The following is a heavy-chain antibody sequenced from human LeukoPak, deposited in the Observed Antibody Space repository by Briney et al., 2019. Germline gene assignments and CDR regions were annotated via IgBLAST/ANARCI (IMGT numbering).Heavy chain of an antibody. CDR3: AREGIAARPLGY. CDR2: ISYDGSNK. D-gene: IGHD6-6*01. Sequence: GGSLRLSCAASGFTFSSYAMHRVRQAPGKALEWVAVISYDGSNKYYADSVKGRFTISRDNSKNTLYLQMNSLRAEDTAVYYCAREGIAARPLGYWGQGTLVTVSS. CDR1: GFTFSSYA. J-gene: IGHJ4*02. V-gene: IGHV3-30*01.